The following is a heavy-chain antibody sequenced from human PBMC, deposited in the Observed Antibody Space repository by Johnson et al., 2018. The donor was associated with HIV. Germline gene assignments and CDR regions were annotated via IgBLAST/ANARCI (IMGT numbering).Heavy chain of an antibody. V-gene: IGHV3-30*02. J-gene: IGHJ3*01. CDR3: ASDSTSINFYADAFDF. CDR2: IRYDGSNK. D-gene: IGHD2-2*01. CDR1: GFIFSTYG. Sequence: QVQLVESGGGVVQPGGSLRLSCVASGFIFSTYGMHWVRQAPGKGLEWVAFIRYDGSNKYYADSVKGRFTISRDNSKNTLYLQMNSLKTEDSAVYYCASDSTSINFYADAFDFWGQGTVVTVSS.